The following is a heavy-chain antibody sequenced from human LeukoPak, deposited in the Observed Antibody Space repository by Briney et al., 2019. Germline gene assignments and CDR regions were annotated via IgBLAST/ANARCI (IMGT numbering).Heavy chain of an antibody. CDR1: GFTFNDYA. Sequence: PGGSLRLSCAASGFTFNDYAINWVRQAPGKGLEWVSVISGGTGGSTYYADSVKGRFTISRDNSKNTLYLQMNSLRAEDTAVYYCAKRGSSSWTQFDYWGQGTPVTVSS. CDR2: ISGGTGGST. J-gene: IGHJ4*02. CDR3: AKRGSSSWTQFDY. D-gene: IGHD6-13*01. V-gene: IGHV3-23*01.